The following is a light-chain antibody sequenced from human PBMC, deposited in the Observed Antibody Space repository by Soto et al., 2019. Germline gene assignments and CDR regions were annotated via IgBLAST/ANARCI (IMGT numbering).Light chain of an antibody. J-gene: IGKJ1*01. CDR3: QQLGT. V-gene: IGKV3-20*01. Sequence: EIVLTQSPGTLSSSPGDRATLSCRASQSVRSNYLAWYQQKPGQAPRLLIYGASIRATGIPDRFSGSGSGTDFTLTISRLEPEDFAVYYCQQLGTFGQGTKVEIK. CDR1: QSVRSNY. CDR2: GAS.